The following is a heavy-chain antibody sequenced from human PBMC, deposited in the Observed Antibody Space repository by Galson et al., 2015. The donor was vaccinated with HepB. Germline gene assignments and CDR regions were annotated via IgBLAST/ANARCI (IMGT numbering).Heavy chain of an antibody. J-gene: IGHJ6*03. CDR2: ITGSGHVT. D-gene: IGHD3-3*01. CDR1: GFTFTTYA. V-gene: IGHV3-23*01. Sequence: LRLSCAASGFTFTTYAMSWVRQAPGKGLEWVSLITGSGHVTYYADSVKGRFTISRDNSENTLYLQMNSLRAEDTAVYYCAKNAIIGVVGYHYMDVWGKGTTVTVSS. CDR3: AKNAIIGVVGYHYMDV.